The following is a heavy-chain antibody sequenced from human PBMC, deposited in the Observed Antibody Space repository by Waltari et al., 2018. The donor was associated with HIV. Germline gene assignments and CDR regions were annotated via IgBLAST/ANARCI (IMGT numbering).Heavy chain of an antibody. V-gene: IGHV3-30-3*01. J-gene: IGHJ4*02. CDR2: ISYDGSNK. D-gene: IGHD2-21*02. Sequence: GKGLEWVAVISYDGSNKYYADSVKGRFTISRDNSKNTLYLQMNSLRAEDTAVYYCATLPRPQVVVTAIGDYWGQGTLVTVSS. CDR3: ATLPRPQVVVTAIGDY.